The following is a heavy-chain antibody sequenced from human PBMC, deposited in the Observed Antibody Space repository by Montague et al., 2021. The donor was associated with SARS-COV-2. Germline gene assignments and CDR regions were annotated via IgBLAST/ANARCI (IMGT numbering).Heavy chain of an antibody. CDR2: IYSGGST. D-gene: IGHD6-13*01. J-gene: IGHJ4*02. CDR1: GFPVSSNY. CDR3: ARDLGLGSSWYTFDY. Sequence: SLSLSFSASGFPVSSNYMSWVRQAPGKGLEWVSVIYSGGSTYYADSVKGRFTISRDNSKNTLYLQMNSLRAEDTAVYYCARDLGLGSSWYTFDYWGQGTLVTVSS. V-gene: IGHV3-53*01.